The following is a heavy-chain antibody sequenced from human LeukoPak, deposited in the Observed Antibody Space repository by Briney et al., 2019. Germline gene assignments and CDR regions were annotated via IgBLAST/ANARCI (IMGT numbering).Heavy chain of an antibody. CDR3: ARVVYCGYSGYDCLDCAFDI. J-gene: IGHJ3*02. D-gene: IGHD5-12*01. Sequence: PGGSLRLSCTASGFTFSSYWMTWVRQAPGKGLEWVANIKHDGYEKYYADSVKGRFTISRDNAKNSLYLQMNSLRAGDTAVYYCARVVYCGYSGYDCLDCAFDIWGQGTMVTVSS. CDR2: IKHDGYEK. CDR1: GFTFSSYW. V-gene: IGHV3-7*01.